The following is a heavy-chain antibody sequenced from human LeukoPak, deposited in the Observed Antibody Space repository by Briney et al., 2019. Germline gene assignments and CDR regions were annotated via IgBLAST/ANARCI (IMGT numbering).Heavy chain of an antibody. CDR1: GYSFISYG. CDR2: ISVHNGNK. Sequence: ASVKVSCTASGYSFISYGFTWVRQAPGQGLEWMGWISVHNGNKNYAQKFQGRVTMTTDTPTSTAYMEVGSLRSDDTAVYYCARRGNGGSSDYWGQGTLVTVSS. D-gene: IGHD2-15*01. V-gene: IGHV1-18*01. CDR3: ARRGNGGSSDY. J-gene: IGHJ4*02.